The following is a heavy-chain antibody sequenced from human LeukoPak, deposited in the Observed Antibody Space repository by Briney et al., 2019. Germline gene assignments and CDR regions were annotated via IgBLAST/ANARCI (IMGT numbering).Heavy chain of an antibody. Sequence: ASVKVSCKVSGYTLTELCMHWVRQAPGKGLEWMGGFDPENGETIYAQKFQGRVTMTEDTSTDTAYMELSSLRSEDTAVYYCATAVLGYGDYVEGRRFDYWGQGTLVTVSS. CDR3: ATAVLGYGDYVEGRRFDY. CDR2: FDPENGET. D-gene: IGHD4-17*01. CDR1: GYTLTELC. V-gene: IGHV1-24*01. J-gene: IGHJ4*02.